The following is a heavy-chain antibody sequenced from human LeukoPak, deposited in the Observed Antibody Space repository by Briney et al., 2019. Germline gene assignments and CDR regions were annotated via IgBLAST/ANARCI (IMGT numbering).Heavy chain of an antibody. CDR3: ARLGIAVAGDYYFDY. CDR2: VSYSGST. D-gene: IGHD6-19*01. V-gene: IGHV4-59*12. CDR1: GGSISSYY. J-gene: IGHJ4*02. Sequence: PSETLSLTCTVSGGSISSYYWSWIRQTPGKGLEWIGYVSYSGSTYYNPSLKSRVTISVDTSKNQFSLKLSSVTAADTAVYYCARLGIAVAGDYYFDYWGQGTLVTVSS.